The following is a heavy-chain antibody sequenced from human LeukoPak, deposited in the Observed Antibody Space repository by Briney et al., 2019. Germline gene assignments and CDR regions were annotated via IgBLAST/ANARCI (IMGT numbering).Heavy chain of an antibody. D-gene: IGHD1-26*01. Sequence: PGGSLRLSCAASGFTFSSYAMHWVRQAPGKGLEWVAVISYDGSNKYYADSVKGRFTISRDNSKNTLYLQMNSLRAEDTAVYYCARADLRTISGSYGRGDYWGQGTLVTVSS. CDR3: ARADLRTISGSYGRGDY. V-gene: IGHV3-30-3*01. CDR2: ISYDGSNK. J-gene: IGHJ4*02. CDR1: GFTFSSYA.